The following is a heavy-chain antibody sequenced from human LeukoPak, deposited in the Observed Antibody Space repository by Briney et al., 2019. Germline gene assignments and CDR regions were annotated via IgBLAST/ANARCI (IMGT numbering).Heavy chain of an antibody. Sequence: GGSLRLSCAASGFTFNSYGIHWIRQAPGKGLEWVAFIWYDGSNKYYADSVKGRFTISRDNSKNTLYLQMNSLRAEDTAVYYCARARTTRGFDYWGQGTLVTVSS. D-gene: IGHD4-17*01. CDR2: IWYDGSNK. CDR1: GFTFNSYG. J-gene: IGHJ4*02. V-gene: IGHV3-33*01. CDR3: ARARTTRGFDY.